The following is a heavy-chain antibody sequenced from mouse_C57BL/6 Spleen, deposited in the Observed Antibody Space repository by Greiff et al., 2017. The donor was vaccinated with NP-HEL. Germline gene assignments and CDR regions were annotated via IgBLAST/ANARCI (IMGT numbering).Heavy chain of an antibody. Sequence: EVHLVESGGGLVKPGGSLKLSCAASGFTFSDYGMHWVRQAPEKGLEWVAYISSGSSTIYYADTVKGRFTISRDNAKNTLFLQMTSLRSEDTAMYYCARRGTTVVARYWYFDVWGTGTTVTVSS. J-gene: IGHJ1*03. CDR2: ISSGSSTI. CDR3: ARRGTTVVARYWYFDV. CDR1: GFTFSDYG. D-gene: IGHD1-1*01. V-gene: IGHV5-17*01.